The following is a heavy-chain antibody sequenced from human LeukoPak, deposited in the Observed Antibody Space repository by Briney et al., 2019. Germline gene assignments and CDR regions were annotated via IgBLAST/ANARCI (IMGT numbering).Heavy chain of an antibody. J-gene: IGHJ4*02. CDR3: ARRSGGRSDLDY. Sequence: SETLSLTCTVSGGSISSGSYYWAWIRQPPGKGLEWIGNIYYSGSTYYNPSLRSRVTMSVDTSKNLFSLQLSSLTAADTAVYYCARRSGGRSDLDYWGQGTLVTVSS. V-gene: IGHV4-39*01. D-gene: IGHD3-16*01. CDR1: GGSISSGSYY. CDR2: IYYSGST.